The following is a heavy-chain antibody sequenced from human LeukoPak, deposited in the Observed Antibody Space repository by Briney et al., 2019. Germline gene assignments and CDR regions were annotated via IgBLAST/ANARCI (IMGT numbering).Heavy chain of an antibody. CDR2: INPNGGGT. Sequence: ASVKVSCKASGYTLTGYYMHWVRQAPGQGLEWMGWINPNGGGTNYAQKFQGRVTLTRDTSISTAYMEVSRLESDDTAVYYCARENNSGWYRKAAFDYWGQGTLVTVTS. V-gene: IGHV1-2*02. CDR1: GYTLTGYY. D-gene: IGHD6-19*01. J-gene: IGHJ4*02. CDR3: ARENNSGWYRKAAFDY.